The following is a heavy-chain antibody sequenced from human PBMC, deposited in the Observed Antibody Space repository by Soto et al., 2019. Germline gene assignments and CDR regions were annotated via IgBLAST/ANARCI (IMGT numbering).Heavy chain of an antibody. CDR1: GYTFTSYG. D-gene: IGHD3-22*01. J-gene: IGHJ4*02. Sequence: GASVKVSCKASGYTFTSYGISWVRQAPGQGFEWMGWISAYNGNTNYAQKLQGRVTMTTDTSTSTAYMELRSLRSDDTAVYYCARGAAERDYYDSSGYYYWGQGTLVTVSS. CDR2: ISAYNGNT. CDR3: ARGAAERDYYDSSGYYY. V-gene: IGHV1-18*01.